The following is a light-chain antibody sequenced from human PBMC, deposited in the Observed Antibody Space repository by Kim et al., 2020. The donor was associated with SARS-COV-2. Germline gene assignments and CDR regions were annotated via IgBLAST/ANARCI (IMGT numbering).Light chain of an antibody. CDR1: QSIGRW. CDR3: QQYSSYSGGGT. V-gene: IGKV1-5*01. Sequence: DIQMTQSPSTPSASVGDRVTITCRASQSIGRWLAWYQQKPGKAPKLLMFDASALESGVPSRFSGSGSGTEFSLTINNVQPDDFATYYCQQYSSYSGGGTFGQGTKVDIK. CDR2: DAS. J-gene: IGKJ1*01.